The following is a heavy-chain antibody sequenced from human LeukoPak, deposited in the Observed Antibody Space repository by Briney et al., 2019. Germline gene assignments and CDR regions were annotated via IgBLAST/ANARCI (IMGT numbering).Heavy chain of an antibody. CDR3: ARDNYDSSRVFDY. J-gene: IGHJ4*02. CDR2: IIPILGIA. CDR1: GGTFSSYA. Sequence: SVKVSCKASGGTFSSYAISWVRQAPGRGLEWMGRIIPILGIANYAQKFQGRVTITADKSTSTAYMELSSLRSEDTAVYYCARDNYDSSRVFDYWGQGTLVTVSS. V-gene: IGHV1-69*04. D-gene: IGHD3-22*01.